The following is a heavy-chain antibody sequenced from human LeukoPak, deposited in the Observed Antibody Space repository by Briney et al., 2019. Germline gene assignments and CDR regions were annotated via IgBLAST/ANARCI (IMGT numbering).Heavy chain of an antibody. CDR1: GYSISSGYY. Sequence: PSETLSLTCAVSGYSISSGYYWGWIRQPPGKGLEWIGSVYYSGSTYYNPSLKSRVTMSVDTSKNQFSLKLTSVGAADTAVYYCARSYERYSYGPAGYWGQGPLVTVSS. CDR3: ARSYERYSYGPAGY. D-gene: IGHD5-18*01. J-gene: IGHJ4*02. V-gene: IGHV4-38-2*01. CDR2: VYYSGST.